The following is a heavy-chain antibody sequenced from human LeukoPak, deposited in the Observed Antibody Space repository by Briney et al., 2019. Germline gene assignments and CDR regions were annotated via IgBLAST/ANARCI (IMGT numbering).Heavy chain of an antibody. J-gene: IGHJ4*02. CDR1: GGSISSHY. D-gene: IGHD3-22*01. CDR3: ARTPDHYYDSSGYYSTPFDY. CDR2: IYTSGST. V-gene: IGHV4-4*07. Sequence: SETLSLTCTVSGGSISSHYWSWIRQPAGKGLEWIGRIYTSGSTNYNPSLKSRVTMSVDTSKNQFSLKLSSVTAADTAVYYCARTPDHYYDSSGYYSTPFDYWGQGTLVTVSS.